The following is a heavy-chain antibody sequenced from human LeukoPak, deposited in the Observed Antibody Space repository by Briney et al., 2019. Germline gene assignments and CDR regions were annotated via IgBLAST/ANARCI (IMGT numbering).Heavy chain of an antibody. CDR1: AFTFSSIS. Sequence: AGSLSLSCAVYAFTFSSISMTWVRPAQGKGLEWVAVIPNDGSNKYHADSVKGRFTISRDNSKNTLYLQMNSLRAEDTAVYYCARDYSSGVFFRTYYYYYYMDVWGKGTTVTVSS. J-gene: IGHJ6*03. V-gene: IGHV3-30*03. CDR3: ARDYSSGVFFRTYYYYYYMDV. CDR2: IPNDGSNK. D-gene: IGHD1-26*01.